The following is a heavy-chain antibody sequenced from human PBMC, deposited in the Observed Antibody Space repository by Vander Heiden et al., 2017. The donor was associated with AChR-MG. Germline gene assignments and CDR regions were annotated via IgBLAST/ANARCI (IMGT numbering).Heavy chain of an antibody. CDR1: GFTFSRYW. Sequence: EVQLVESVGGLVQPGGSLRLSCAASGFTFSRYWMHWVRQAPGKGLVWVSRINSDGSSTSYADSVKGRFTISRDNAKNTLYLQMNSLRAEDTAVYYCARAPDFWSGQRLGDPWGQGTLVTVSS. CDR3: ARAPDFWSGQRLGDP. V-gene: IGHV3-74*01. J-gene: IGHJ5*02. CDR2: INSDGSST. D-gene: IGHD3-3*01.